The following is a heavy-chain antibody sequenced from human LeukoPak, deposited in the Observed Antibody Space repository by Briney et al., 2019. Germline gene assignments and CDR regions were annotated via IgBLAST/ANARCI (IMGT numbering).Heavy chain of an antibody. CDR3: ARVYDILTGYYTIDY. CDR1: GFTFDDYG. D-gene: IGHD3-9*01. J-gene: IGHJ4*02. CDR2: INSDGSST. Sequence: GGSLRLSCAASGFTFDDYGLCWVRQAPGKGLVWVSRINSDGSSTSYADSVKGRFTISRDNAKNTLYLQMNSLRAEDTAVYYCARVYDILTGYYTIDYWGQGTLVTVSS. V-gene: IGHV3-74*01.